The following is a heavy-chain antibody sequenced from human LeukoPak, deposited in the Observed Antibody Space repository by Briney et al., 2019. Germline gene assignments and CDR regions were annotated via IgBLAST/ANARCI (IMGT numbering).Heavy chain of an antibody. CDR1: GSTFSNYG. CDR2: IRYDGNNK. CDR3: AKDNPLHY. J-gene: IGHJ4*02. Sequence: GGSLRLSCGASGSTFSNYGMLWVRQAPGKGLEWVAFIRYDGNNKLYADSVKGRFTISRDNSKNTLYLHINSLRAEDTAVYYCAKDNPLHYWGQGTLVIVSS. V-gene: IGHV3-30*02. D-gene: IGHD1-14*01.